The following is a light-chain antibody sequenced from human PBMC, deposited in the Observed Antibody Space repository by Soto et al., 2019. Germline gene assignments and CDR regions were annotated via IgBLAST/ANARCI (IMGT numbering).Light chain of an antibody. CDR2: DIS. CDR1: QTVSRH. V-gene: IGKV3-11*01. CDR3: QQRSNWPRNT. Sequence: EIVLTQSPATASLSPGERATLSGRGSQTVSRHLAWYQQKPGQAPRLLIYDISNRDTGIPARFSGSGSGTDFTLTISSLEPEDSAVYYCQQRSNWPRNTFGQGTKLEIK. J-gene: IGKJ2*01.